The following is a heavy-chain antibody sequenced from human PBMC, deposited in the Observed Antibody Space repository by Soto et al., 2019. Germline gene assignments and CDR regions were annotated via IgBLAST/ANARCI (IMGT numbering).Heavy chain of an antibody. D-gene: IGHD3-16*01. J-gene: IGHJ6*02. V-gene: IGHV1-18*01. CDR1: GYIFVNYG. Sequence: QVQLVQSGDEVKKPGASVKVSCKASGYIFVNYGIAWVRQAPGQGLEWMGWNSPYTGNTHSATKVQGRLTMTTDTXXSAAYMDRGSLTSDDTAVYYCVMVDNYVTPTPQDGWGQGTTVTVSS. CDR3: VMVDNYVTPTPQDG. CDR2: NSPYTGNT.